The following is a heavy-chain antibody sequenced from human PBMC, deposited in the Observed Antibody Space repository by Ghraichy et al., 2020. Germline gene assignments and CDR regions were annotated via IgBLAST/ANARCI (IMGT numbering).Heavy chain of an antibody. D-gene: IGHD4-17*01. V-gene: IGHV3-30*18. CDR2: ISYDGSNK. J-gene: IGHJ6*02. CDR3: AKAYGDYGYYYYYGMDV. Sequence: GESLNISCAASGFTFSSYGMHWVRQAPGKGLEWVAVISYDGSNKYYADSVKGRFTISRDNSKNTLYLQMNSLRAEDTAVYYCAKAYGDYGYYYYYGMDVWGQGTTVTVSS. CDR1: GFTFSSYG.